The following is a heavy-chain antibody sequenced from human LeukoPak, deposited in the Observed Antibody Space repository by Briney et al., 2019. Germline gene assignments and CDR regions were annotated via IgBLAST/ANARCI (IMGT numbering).Heavy chain of an antibody. V-gene: IGHV4-39*07. Sequence: SETLSLTCTVSSGSINSTSYYWGWIRQPPGKGLEWIGSIFYSGNTYYNPSLKSRVTISLDTSKNQFSLKLRSVTAADTAVYYCARDIESGAVFDLWGQGSLVTVSS. J-gene: IGHJ4*02. D-gene: IGHD4/OR15-4a*01. CDR1: SGSINSTSYY. CDR3: ARDIESGAVFDL. CDR2: IFYSGNT.